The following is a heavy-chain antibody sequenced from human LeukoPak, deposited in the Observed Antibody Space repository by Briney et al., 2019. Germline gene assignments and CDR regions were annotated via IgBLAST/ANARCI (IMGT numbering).Heavy chain of an antibody. Sequence: PGGSLRLSCAASGFTFSSYVMSWVRQAPGKGLVWVSRINSDGSSTSYADSVKGRFTISRDNAKNTLYLQMNSLRAEDTAVYYCARDTDEGYYYYYMDVWGKGTTVTISS. CDR1: GFTFSSYV. CDR3: ARDTDEGYYYYYMDV. V-gene: IGHV3-74*01. CDR2: INSDGSST. J-gene: IGHJ6*03.